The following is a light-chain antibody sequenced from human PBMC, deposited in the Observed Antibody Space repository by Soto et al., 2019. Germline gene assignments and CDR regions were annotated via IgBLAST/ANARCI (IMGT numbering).Light chain of an antibody. CDR2: VVG. CDR3: SSYAHGSIYV. J-gene: IGLJ1*01. CDR1: SSDVGAYNY. Sequence: QSVLTQPASVSGSPGQSITISCTGSSSDVGAYNYVSWYLQHPGKAPKLLIYVVGNRPSGVSARFSGSKSGDTASLTISGLQAEDEADYYCSSYAHGSIYVFGTGTKLTVL. V-gene: IGLV2-14*01.